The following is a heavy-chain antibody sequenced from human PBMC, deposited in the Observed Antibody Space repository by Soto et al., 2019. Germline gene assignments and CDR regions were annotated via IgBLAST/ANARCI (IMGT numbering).Heavy chain of an antibody. D-gene: IGHD3-3*01. CDR3: ARAEIGEFWSGYYGSSGALDY. CDR1: GGSISSYY. CDR2: IYYSGST. V-gene: IGHV4-59*01. J-gene: IGHJ4*02. Sequence: SETLSLTCTVSGGSISSYYWSWIRHPPGKGLEWIGYIYYSGSTNYNPSLKSRVTISVDTSKNQFSLKLSSVTAADTAVYYCARAEIGEFWSGYYGSSGALDYWGQGTLVTSPQ.